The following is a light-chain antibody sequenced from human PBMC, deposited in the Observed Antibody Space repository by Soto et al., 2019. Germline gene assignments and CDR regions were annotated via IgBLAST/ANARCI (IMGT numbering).Light chain of an antibody. Sequence: QTVVTQPPSVSGAPGQTITISCTGSSSDLGAGYDVHWYQQLPGAAPQLLIFRNSNRPSGVPDRFSASKSGTSASLAITGLQAEDEADYYCQSYDNSLNLYVFGTATKLTVL. CDR1: SSDLGAGYD. CDR3: QSYDNSLNLYV. V-gene: IGLV1-40*01. CDR2: RNS. J-gene: IGLJ1*01.